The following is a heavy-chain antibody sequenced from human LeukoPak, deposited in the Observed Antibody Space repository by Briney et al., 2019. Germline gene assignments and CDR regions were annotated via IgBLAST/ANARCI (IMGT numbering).Heavy chain of an antibody. CDR3: ARRNVHSGWLDP. V-gene: IGHV4-39*01. Sequence: PSETLSLTCTVSGGSISSTSYYWGWIRQPPGKGLEWVGTIYYSGSTCSNPSLKSRVTISVDTSNNQFSLRLSSVTVADTAVYYCARRNVHSGWLDPRGQGTLVTVSS. J-gene: IGHJ5*02. D-gene: IGHD4-11*01. CDR1: GGSISSTSYY. CDR2: IYYSGST.